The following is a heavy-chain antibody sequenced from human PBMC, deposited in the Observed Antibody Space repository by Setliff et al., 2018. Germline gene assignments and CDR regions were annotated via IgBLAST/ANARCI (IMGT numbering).Heavy chain of an antibody. J-gene: IGHJ4*02. CDR1: GFSFSDYY. Sequence: LSLSCAASGFSFSDYYMMWIRQAPGKGLEWVSYISNDAYTIHYADSMKGRLTISRDNSKNSVFLQMNSLRVEDTAVYYCARVHYETSTYSPTLFDHWGQGAQVTVSS. CDR2: ISNDAYTI. D-gene: IGHD3-22*01. V-gene: IGHV3-11*01. CDR3: ARVHYETSTYSPTLFDH.